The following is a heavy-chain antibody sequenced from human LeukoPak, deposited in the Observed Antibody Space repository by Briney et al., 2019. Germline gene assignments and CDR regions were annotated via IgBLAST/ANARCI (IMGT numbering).Heavy chain of an antibody. J-gene: IGHJ4*02. CDR1: GFTFSSYS. D-gene: IGHD6-19*01. V-gene: IGHV3-48*02. CDR2: ISSSSSTT. Sequence: GGSLRLSCADSGFTFSSYSMIWVRQAPGKGLEWVSYISSSSSTTYYADSVKGRFTISRDNAKNSLYLHMNSLRDEDTAVYYCAKDEWQWLAIDHWGQGTLVTVSS. CDR3: AKDEWQWLAIDH.